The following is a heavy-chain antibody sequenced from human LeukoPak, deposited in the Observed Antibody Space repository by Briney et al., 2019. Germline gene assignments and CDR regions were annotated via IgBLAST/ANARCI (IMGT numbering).Heavy chain of an antibody. Sequence: SETLSLTCPVSGGSISSDFWNWIRQPPRKGLEWIGSVYYSGSTNYNPSLKSRVTISLDTSKNKFSLQLRSVTAADTAVYCCARRGANSGSYSHFDLWGRGTLVTVSS. CDR1: GGSISSDF. CDR2: VYYSGST. CDR3: ARRGANSGSYSHFDL. V-gene: IGHV4-59*01. D-gene: IGHD1-26*01. J-gene: IGHJ2*01.